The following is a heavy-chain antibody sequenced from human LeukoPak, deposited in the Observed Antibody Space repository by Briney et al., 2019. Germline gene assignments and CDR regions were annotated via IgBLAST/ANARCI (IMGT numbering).Heavy chain of an antibody. Sequence: SETLSLTCTVSGGSISSYYWSWIRQPPGKGLEWIGYIYYSGSTNYNPSLKSRVTISVDTSKNQFSLKLSSVTAADTAMYYGAREKIGTGTVLGKDYYYMDVWGKGTTVTVSS. CDR2: IYYSGST. D-gene: IGHD3-16*01. J-gene: IGHJ6*03. V-gene: IGHV4-59*12. CDR1: GGSISSYY. CDR3: AREKIGTGTVLGKDYYYMDV.